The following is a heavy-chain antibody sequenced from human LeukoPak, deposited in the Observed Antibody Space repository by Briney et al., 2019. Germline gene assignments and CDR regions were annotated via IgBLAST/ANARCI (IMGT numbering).Heavy chain of an antibody. D-gene: IGHD2-15*01. CDR1: GYTFTGYY. CDR2: INPNSGGT. V-gene: IGHV1-2*06. Sequence: RASVKVSCKASGYTFTGYYMHWVRQAPGQGLEWMGRINPNSGGTNYAQKFQGRVTMTRDTSISTAYMELSRLRSDDTAVYYCAREPLGYCSGGSCYTGYFDYWGQGTLVTVSS. CDR3: AREPLGYCSGGSCYTGYFDY. J-gene: IGHJ4*02.